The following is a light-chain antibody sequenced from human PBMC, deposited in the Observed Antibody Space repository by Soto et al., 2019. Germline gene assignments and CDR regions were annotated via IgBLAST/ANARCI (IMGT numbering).Light chain of an antibody. J-gene: IGKJ1*01. CDR2: GAS. V-gene: IGKV3-15*01. CDR1: QSVSSSY. Sequence: EIVMTQSPATLSVSPGGRATLSCRASQSVSSSYLAWYQQTPGQAPRLLIYGASTRATGIPVRFSGSASGTEFTLTISSLQSEDFTVYYCQQYNKWPLTFGQGTKVDIK. CDR3: QQYNKWPLT.